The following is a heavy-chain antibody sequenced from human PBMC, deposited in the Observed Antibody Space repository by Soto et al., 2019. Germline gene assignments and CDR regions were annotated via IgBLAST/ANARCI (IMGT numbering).Heavy chain of an antibody. CDR1: GITFRRCW. CDR3: SSVNYGALCNSFDL. J-gene: IGHJ5*02. V-gene: IGHV3-7*03. Sequence: GGSLRLSCAASGITFRRCWISWVRQAPGKGLEWVATIKENGGEKYYVDSVKGRFTISRDNAKNSLFLQMNSLRAEDTAMYYWSSVNYGALCNSFDLWGQGTPVTVSS. D-gene: IGHD4-17*01. CDR2: IKENGGEK.